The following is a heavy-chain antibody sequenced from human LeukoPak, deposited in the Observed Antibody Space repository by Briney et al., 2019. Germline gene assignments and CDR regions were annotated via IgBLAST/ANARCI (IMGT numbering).Heavy chain of an antibody. Sequence: PSETLSLTCAVYGGSFSGYYWSWIRQPPGKGLEWIGEINHSGSTNYNPSLKSRVTIPVDTSKNQFSLKLSSVTAADTAVYYCARGPIAAAGYDYWGQGTLVTVSS. J-gene: IGHJ4*02. CDR1: GGSFSGYY. V-gene: IGHV4-34*01. CDR2: INHSGST. CDR3: ARGPIAAAGYDY. D-gene: IGHD6-13*01.